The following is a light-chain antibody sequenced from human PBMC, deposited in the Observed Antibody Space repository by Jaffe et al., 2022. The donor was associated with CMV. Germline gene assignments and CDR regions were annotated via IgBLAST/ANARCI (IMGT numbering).Light chain of an antibody. CDR2: KVS. CDR3: MQGTHWVSMYT. Sequence: DVVMTQSPLSLPVTLGQPASISCRSSQSLVHSDGNTYLNWFQQRPGQSPRRLIYKVSNRDSGVPDRFSGSGSGTDFTLKISRVEAEDVGVYYCMQGTHWVSMYTFGQGTKLEIK. V-gene: IGKV2-30*02. CDR1: QSLVHSDGNTY. J-gene: IGKJ2*01.